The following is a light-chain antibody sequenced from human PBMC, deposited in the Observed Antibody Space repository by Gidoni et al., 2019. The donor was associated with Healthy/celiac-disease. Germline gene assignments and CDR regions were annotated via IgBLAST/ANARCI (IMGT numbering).Light chain of an antibody. CDR1: QSVGSC. CDR3: QQRSNLLT. J-gene: IGKJ4*01. V-gene: IGKV3-11*01. CDR2: DAS. Sequence: EIVLTQSPATLSLSPGERATLSCRASQSVGSCLAWYQQKPGQAPRLLIYDASNRATGIPARFSGSGSGTDFTLTISSLEPEDFAVYYCQQRSNLLTFGGGTKVEIK.